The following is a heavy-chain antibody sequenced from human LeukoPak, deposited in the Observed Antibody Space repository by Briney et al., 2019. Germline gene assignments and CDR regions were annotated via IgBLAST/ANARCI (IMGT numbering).Heavy chain of an antibody. CDR3: ARDKYSTLPYYFDY. Sequence: GGSLRLSCAASDFTFSTYGMSWVRQAPGKGLEWASGISYSGSSTYYADSVKGRFTISRDNSKNTLYLQMNSLRAEDTAVYYCARDKYSTLPYYFDYWGQGTLVTVSS. J-gene: IGHJ4*02. CDR2: ISYSGSST. D-gene: IGHD6-13*01. CDR1: DFTFSTYG. V-gene: IGHV3-23*01.